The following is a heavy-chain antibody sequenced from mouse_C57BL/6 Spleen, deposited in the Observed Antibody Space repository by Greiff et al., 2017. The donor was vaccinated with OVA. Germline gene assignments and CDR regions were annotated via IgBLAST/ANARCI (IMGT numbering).Heavy chain of an antibody. D-gene: IGHD1-1*01. CDR1: GYTFTSYW. Sequence: QVQLQQPRTELVKPGASVKLSCKASGYTFTSYWMHWVKQRPGQGLEWIGNINPSNGGTNYNEKFKSKATLTVDKSSSTAYMQLSSLTSEDSAVYYCARSTTVVATVDYWGQGTTLTVSS. J-gene: IGHJ2*01. CDR3: ARSTTVVATVDY. V-gene: IGHV1-53*01. CDR2: INPSNGGT.